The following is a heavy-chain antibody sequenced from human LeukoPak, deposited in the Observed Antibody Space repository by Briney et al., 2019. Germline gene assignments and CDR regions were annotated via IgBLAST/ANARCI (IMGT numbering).Heavy chain of an antibody. CDR3: ARAGGTALLGNWFDP. CDR1: EFTFSDYY. V-gene: IGHV3-11*01. Sequence: GGSLRLSCAASEFTFSDYYMSWIRQAPGKGLEWLSYISTGGSTIYYADSVKGRFTISRDNAKNSLYLQMNSLRAEDTAVYYCARAGGTALLGNWFDPWGQGTLVTVSS. D-gene: IGHD5-18*01. CDR2: ISTGGSTI. J-gene: IGHJ5*02.